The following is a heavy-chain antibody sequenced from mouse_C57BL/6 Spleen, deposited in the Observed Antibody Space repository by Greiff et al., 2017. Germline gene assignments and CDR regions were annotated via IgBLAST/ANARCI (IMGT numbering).Heavy chain of an antibody. V-gene: IGHV1-82*01. Sequence: VQLQQSGPELVKPGASVKISCKASGYAFSSSWMNWVKQRPGKGLEWIGRIYPGDGDTNYNGKFKGKATLTADKSSSTAYMQLSSLTSEDSAVYFCARHWDVWYFDVWGTGTTVTVSS. CDR3: ARHWDVWYFDV. J-gene: IGHJ1*03. CDR2: IYPGDGDT. D-gene: IGHD4-1*01. CDR1: GYAFSSSW.